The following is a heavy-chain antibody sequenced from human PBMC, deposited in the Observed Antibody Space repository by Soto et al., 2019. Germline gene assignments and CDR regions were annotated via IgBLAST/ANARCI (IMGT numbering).Heavy chain of an antibody. CDR1: GGTFSSYT. V-gene: IGHV1-69*02. D-gene: IGHD6-19*01. CDR2: IIPILGIA. Sequence: ASVKVSCKASGGTFSSYTISWVRQAPGQGLEWMGRIIPILGIANYAQKFQGRVTITADESMSTAYMELSSLRSEDTAVYYCARAVAVALSYYFDYWGQGTLVTVSS. CDR3: ARAVAVALSYYFDY. J-gene: IGHJ4*02.